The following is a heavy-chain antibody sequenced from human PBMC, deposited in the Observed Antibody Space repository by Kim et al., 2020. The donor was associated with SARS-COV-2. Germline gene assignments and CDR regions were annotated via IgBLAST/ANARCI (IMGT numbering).Heavy chain of an antibody. CDR3: ARVPPLTCVGCNCFDP. V-gene: IGHV1-18*01. CDR1: GDTFTNYG. CDR2: IYNGNR. J-gene: IGHJ5*02. D-gene: IGHD1-26*01. Sequence: AAVKVSCKASGDTFTNYGITWVRQAPGQWLEWVGWIYNGNRNYAETLQGRVTMTTNTSTSTAYLDLRSLRSDDTAVYFAARVPPLTCVGCNCFDPWGQGT.